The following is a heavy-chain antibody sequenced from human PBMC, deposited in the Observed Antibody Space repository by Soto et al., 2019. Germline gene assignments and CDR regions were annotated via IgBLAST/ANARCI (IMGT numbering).Heavy chain of an antibody. CDR2: INHSGST. CDR3: ASTPRVRGSRVTVERNTAMVNGFDY. J-gene: IGHJ4*02. D-gene: IGHD5-18*01. CDR1: GGSFSGYY. Sequence: QVQLQQWGAGLLKPSETLSLTCAVYGGSFSGYYWSWIRQPPGKGLEWIGEINHSGSTNYNPSLKSRVTISVDTSKNQFSLKLSSVTAADTAVYYCASTPRVRGSRVTVERNTAMVNGFDYWGQGTLVTVSS. V-gene: IGHV4-34*01.